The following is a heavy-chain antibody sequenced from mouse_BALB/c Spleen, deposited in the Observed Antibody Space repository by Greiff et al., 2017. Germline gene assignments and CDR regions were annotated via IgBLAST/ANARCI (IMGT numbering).Heavy chain of an antibody. D-gene: IGHD1-1*01. J-gene: IGHJ1*01. Sequence: QVQLQQSGPELVKPGASVKMSCKASGYTFTSYYIHWVKQRPGQGLEWIGWIYPGDGSTKYNEKFKGKTTLTADKSSSTAYMLLSSLTSEDSAIYFCARHYYGSSYGGWYFDVWGAGTTVTVSS. CDR1: GYTFTSYY. V-gene: IGHV1S56*01. CDR3: ARHYYGSSYGGWYFDV. CDR2: IYPGDGST.